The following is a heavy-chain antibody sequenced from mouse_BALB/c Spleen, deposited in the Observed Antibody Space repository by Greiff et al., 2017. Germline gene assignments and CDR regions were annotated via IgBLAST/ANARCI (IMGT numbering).Heavy chain of an antibody. CDR3: ARPYYGSSYWYFDV. J-gene: IGHJ1*01. V-gene: IGHV4-1*02. CDR2: INPDSSTI. D-gene: IGHD1-1*01. CDR1: GFDFSRYW. Sequence: EVKLMESGGGLVQPGGSLKLSCAASGFDFSRYWMSWVRQAPGKGLEWIGEINPDSSTINYTPSLKDKFIISRDNAKNTLYLQMSKVRSEDTALYYCARPYYGSSYWYFDVWGAGTTVTVSS.